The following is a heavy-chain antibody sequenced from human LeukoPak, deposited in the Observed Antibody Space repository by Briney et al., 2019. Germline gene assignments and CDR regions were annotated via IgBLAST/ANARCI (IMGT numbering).Heavy chain of an antibody. J-gene: IGHJ4*02. CDR3: AKLGPPTARYIHSYADY. D-gene: IGHD5-18*01. Sequence: GRSLRLSCAASGFTFSNYGMSWVRQAPGKGLEWVAIIWYDGTNKYYADSVTGRFTISRDNSKNTLYLQMNSLRAEDTAVYYCAKLGPPTARYIHSYADYWGQGTLVTVSS. V-gene: IGHV3-33*06. CDR2: IWYDGTNK. CDR1: GFTFSNYG.